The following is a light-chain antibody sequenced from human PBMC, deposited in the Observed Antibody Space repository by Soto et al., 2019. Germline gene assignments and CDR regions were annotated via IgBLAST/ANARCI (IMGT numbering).Light chain of an antibody. CDR2: DAS. Sequence: EIVLTQYPATLSLSPGERATRSCRGIQTVSSYLAWYQQKPGQAPRLLIYDASNRATGIPARFSGSGSGTDFTLTISSLEPEDFAVYYCQQRSNWPRITFGQGTRLEIK. CDR1: QTVSSY. J-gene: IGKJ5*01. CDR3: QQRSNWPRIT. V-gene: IGKV3-11*01.